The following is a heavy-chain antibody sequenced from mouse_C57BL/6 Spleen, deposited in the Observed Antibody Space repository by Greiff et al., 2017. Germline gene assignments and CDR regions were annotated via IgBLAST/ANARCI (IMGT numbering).Heavy chain of an antibody. CDR3: ARSHYGSSPWFAY. V-gene: IGHV1-64*01. CDR2: IHPNSGST. J-gene: IGHJ3*01. CDR1: GYTFTSYW. Sequence: VQLQQSGAELVKPGASVKLSCKASGYTFTSYWMHWVKQRPGQGLEWIGMIHPNSGSTNYNEKFKSKATLTVDKSSSTAYMQLSSLTSEDSAVYYCARSHYGSSPWFAYGGQGTLVTVSA. D-gene: IGHD1-1*01.